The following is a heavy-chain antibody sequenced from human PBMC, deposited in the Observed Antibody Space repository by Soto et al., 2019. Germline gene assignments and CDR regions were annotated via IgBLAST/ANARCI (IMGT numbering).Heavy chain of an antibody. CDR3: AGMPYTSGLRFDP. CDR1: DDSSSTSTYS. D-gene: IGHD6-19*01. Sequence: SETLSLTCSCSDDSSSTSTYSWIWIRQPPGKALEGVGFIYHSGVTSYNPSLKSRVSISLDMSNSQCTLNLRSVTAADTAVYYCAGMPYTSGLRFDPWGPGTLVTVSS. V-gene: IGHV4-30-2*01. J-gene: IGHJ5*02. CDR2: IYHSGVT.